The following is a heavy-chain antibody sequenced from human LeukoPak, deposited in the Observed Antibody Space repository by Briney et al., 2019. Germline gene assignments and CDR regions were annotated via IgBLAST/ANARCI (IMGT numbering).Heavy chain of an antibody. V-gene: IGHV5-51*01. J-gene: IGHJ4*02. Sequence: GESLKISCKGSGYSFISYWIAWVRQMPGKGLEWMGSVYPGDSDTTHSPSFQGQVTISADKSISTAYVQWSSLRASDTAMYFCARHVRDAYNRRFNYWGQGTLVTVSS. CDR3: ARHVRDAYNRRFNY. D-gene: IGHD5-24*01. CDR2: VYPGDSDT. CDR1: GYSFISYW.